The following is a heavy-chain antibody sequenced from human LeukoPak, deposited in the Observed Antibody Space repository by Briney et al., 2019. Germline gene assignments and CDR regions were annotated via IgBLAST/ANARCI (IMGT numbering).Heavy chain of an antibody. CDR2: ISNSSTYI. J-gene: IGHJ4*02. D-gene: IGHD3-3*01. V-gene: IGHV3-21*01. CDR3: AREDLEWLLYPD. Sequence: GGSLRLSCAASGFTFSGYTMTWVRQAPGKGLEWVSSISNSSTYIYYADSVKGRFTISRDNAKNSLYLQMNSLRAEDTAVYYCAREDLEWLLYPDWGQGTLVTVSS. CDR1: GFTFSGYT.